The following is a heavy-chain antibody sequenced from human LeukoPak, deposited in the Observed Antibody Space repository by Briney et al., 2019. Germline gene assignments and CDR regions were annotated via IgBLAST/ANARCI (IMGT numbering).Heavy chain of an antibody. CDR1: GYTFTSYG. J-gene: IGHJ4*02. CDR2: ISAYNGNT. V-gene: IGHV1-18*01. Sequence: ASVKVSCKASGYTFTSYGISWVRQPPGQGLEWMGWISAYNGNTNYAQKLQGRVTMTTDSSTSTAYMELRSLGSDDTAVYYCARGHSSSWHRSTGGYFDYWGQGTLVTVSS. D-gene: IGHD6-13*01. CDR3: ARGHSSSWHRSTGGYFDY.